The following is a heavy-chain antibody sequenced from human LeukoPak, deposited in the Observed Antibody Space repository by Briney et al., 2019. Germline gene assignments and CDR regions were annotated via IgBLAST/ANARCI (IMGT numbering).Heavy chain of an antibody. D-gene: IGHD1-26*01. V-gene: IGHV3-7*03. Sequence: GGSLRLSCAASGFTFSTYWMSWVRQAPGKGLEWVANIKEDGSAKYYVDSVKGRFTISRDNAKNSLFLQMNSLRGEDTAMYYCARGGSSRFAYWGQGTLVTVSS. CDR3: ARGGSSRFAY. CDR1: GFTFSTYW. CDR2: IKEDGSAK. J-gene: IGHJ4*02.